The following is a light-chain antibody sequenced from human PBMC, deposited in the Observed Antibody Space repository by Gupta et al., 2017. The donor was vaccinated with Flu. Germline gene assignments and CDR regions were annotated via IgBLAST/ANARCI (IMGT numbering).Light chain of an antibody. CDR1: SSDVGGYNY. J-gene: IGLJ1*01. CDR3: TSFTSSSTYV. CDR2: DVS. Sequence: QSALTQPASVSGSPGQSITISCTGTSSDVGGYNYVSWYQQHPGKVPKLMIYDVSNRPSGVSNRFSGSKSGNTASLTISGRQAEDEADYYCTSFTSSSTYVFGTGTKVTVL. V-gene: IGLV2-14*01.